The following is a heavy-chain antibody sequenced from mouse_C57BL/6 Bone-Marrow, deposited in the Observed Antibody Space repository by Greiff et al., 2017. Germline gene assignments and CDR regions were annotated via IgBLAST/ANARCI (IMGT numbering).Heavy chain of an antibody. Sequence: VQLQQPGAELVKPGASVKMSCKASGYTFTSYWITWVKQRPGQGLEWIGDIYPGSGSTNYNEKFKSKATLTVDTSSSTAYMQLSSLTSEDSAVYYCAREGYGSSPYGYFDVWGTGTTVTVSS. D-gene: IGHD1-1*01. CDR1: GYTFTSYW. CDR2: IYPGSGST. CDR3: AREGYGSSPYGYFDV. J-gene: IGHJ1*03. V-gene: IGHV1-55*01.